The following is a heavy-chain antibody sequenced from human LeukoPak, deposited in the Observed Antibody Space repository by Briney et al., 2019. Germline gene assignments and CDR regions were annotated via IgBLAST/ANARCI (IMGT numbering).Heavy chain of an antibody. D-gene: IGHD6-13*01. J-gene: IGHJ4*02. CDR3: VKGRISEDGLDF. CDR2: ISSSGNT. CDR1: GFTFSRSA. V-gene: IGHV3-23*01. Sequence: GGSLRLSCAASGFTFSRSAMTWVRQTPGKGLDWVSSISSSGNTYYADSVKGRVTISIDNSKNRLYLQMNRLRAEDTAVYYCVKGRISEDGLDFWGQGTLVTVSS.